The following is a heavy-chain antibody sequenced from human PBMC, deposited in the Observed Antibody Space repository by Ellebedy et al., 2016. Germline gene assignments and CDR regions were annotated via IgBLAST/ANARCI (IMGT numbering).Heavy chain of an antibody. J-gene: IGHJ4*02. Sequence: GESLKISXAASGFTFRKSWMTWVRQAPGKGLEWVANINDDGKESYYVDSVKGRFTIFRDNRKSSLYLQMNSLRVEDSAVYYCARGGDNYLEAGYWGQGTLVSASS. CDR1: GFTFRKSW. D-gene: IGHD1-1*01. CDR2: INDDGKES. CDR3: ARGGDNYLEAGY. V-gene: IGHV3-7*01.